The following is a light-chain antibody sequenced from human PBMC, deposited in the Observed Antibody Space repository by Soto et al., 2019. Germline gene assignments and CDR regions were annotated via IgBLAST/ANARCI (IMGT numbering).Light chain of an antibody. CDR3: QQYNNWPPRYT. CDR1: QSVSSN. CDR2: GAS. V-gene: IGKV3-15*01. Sequence: EIVMTQSPATLSVSPGERATLSCRASQSVSSNLAWYQQKPGQAPRLLIYGASTRATGIPARFSGSGSGTEFTLTISSLRSEDFAVYYCQQYNNWPPRYTFGQGTKVEIK. J-gene: IGKJ2*01.